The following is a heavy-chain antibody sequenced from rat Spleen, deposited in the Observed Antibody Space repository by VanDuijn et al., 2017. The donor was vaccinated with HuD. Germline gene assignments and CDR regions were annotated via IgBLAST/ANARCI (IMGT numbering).Heavy chain of an antibody. Sequence: EVQLVESGGGLVQPGRSLKLSCAPSGFTFSIYGMAWVRQAPTKGLEWVASIGTGGGNTYYRDSVKGRFTISRDNAKNTLYLQMDSLRSEDTATYYCASLPSYWGQGTLVTVSS. V-gene: IGHV5S23*01. CDR1: GFTFSIYG. D-gene: IGHD1-4*01. CDR2: IGTGGGNT. CDR3: ASLPSY. J-gene: IGHJ3*01.